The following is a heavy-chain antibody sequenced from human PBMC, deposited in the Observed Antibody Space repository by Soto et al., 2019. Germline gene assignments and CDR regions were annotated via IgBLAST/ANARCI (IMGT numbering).Heavy chain of an antibody. CDR3: AKESRREREFDY. CDR2: ISGSGGST. J-gene: IGHJ4*02. CDR1: GFTFSSYA. D-gene: IGHD1-26*01. Sequence: LRLSCAASGFTFSSYAMSWVRQAPGKGLEWVSAISGSGGSTYYADSVKGRFTISRDNSKNTLYLQMNSLRAEDAAVYYCAKESRREREFDYWGQGTLVTVSS. V-gene: IGHV3-23*01.